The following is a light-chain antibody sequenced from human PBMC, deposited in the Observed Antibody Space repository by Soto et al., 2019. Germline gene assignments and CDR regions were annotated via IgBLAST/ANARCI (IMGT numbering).Light chain of an antibody. J-gene: IGKJ5*01. CDR1: QGISSY. CDR3: QQYYSYPIT. V-gene: IGKV1-8*01. CDR2: AAP. Sequence: AIRMTQSPSSLSASTGDRVTITCRASQGISSYLAWYQQKPGKAPKLLIYAAPTLQSGVPSRFSGSGSGTDFTLTISCLQSEDFATYYCQQYYSYPITFGQGTRLEIK.